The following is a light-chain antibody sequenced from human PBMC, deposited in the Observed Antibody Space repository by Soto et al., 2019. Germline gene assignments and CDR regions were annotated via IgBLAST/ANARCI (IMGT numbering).Light chain of an antibody. J-gene: IGLJ2*01. CDR1: SSDVGTYNY. CDR3: SSYASPSPLVF. CDR2: DVS. Sequence: QSALTQPASVSGSPGQSITISCTGTSSDVGTYNYVSWYQQHPGKAPKLIIYDVSTRPSGLSNRFSGSKSGNTASLTISGLKAEDEADYFCSSYASPSPLVFFGGGTKLTAL. V-gene: IGLV2-14*01.